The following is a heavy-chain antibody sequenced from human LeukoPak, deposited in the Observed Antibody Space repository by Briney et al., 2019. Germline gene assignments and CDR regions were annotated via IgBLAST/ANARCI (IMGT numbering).Heavy chain of an antibody. CDR1: GFTFSNYW. D-gene: IGHD3-10*01. CDR3: ARGRRAYGSGSYYPYYFDY. CDR2: IEQDGSEK. V-gene: IGHV3-7*03. J-gene: IGHJ4*02. Sequence: GGSLRLSCAASGFTFSNYWMSWVRQAPGKGLEWVANIEQDGSEKYYVDSVKGRFTISRDNAKNSLYLQMNSLRAEDTAVYYCARGRRAYGSGSYYPYYFDYWGQGTLVTVSS.